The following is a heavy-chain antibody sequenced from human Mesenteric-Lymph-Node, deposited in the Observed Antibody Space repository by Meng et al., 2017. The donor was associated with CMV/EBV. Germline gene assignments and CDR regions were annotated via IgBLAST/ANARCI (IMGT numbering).Heavy chain of an antibody. Sequence: CTGSGSHFATYWIGWVRQRPGKGLEWMGITYPGDSDTRYRPSFQGQVTISADKSISTAYVQWSSLKASDTAIYYCARMWLDRWAFDFWGQGTLVTVSS. CDR3: ARMWLDRWAFDF. D-gene: IGHD6-19*01. V-gene: IGHV5-51*01. J-gene: IGHJ4*02. CDR1: GSHFATYW. CDR2: TYPGDSDT.